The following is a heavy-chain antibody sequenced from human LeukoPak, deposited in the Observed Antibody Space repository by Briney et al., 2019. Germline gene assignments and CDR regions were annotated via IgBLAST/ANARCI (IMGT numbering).Heavy chain of an antibody. D-gene: IGHD4-17*01. V-gene: IGHV3-21*01. J-gene: IGHJ4*02. Sequence: PGGSLRLSCAASGFTFSIYNMNWVRQAPGKGLEWVSSISSSSSYIYYADSVKSRFTISRDNAKNSLYLQMNSLGAEDTAVYYCARLTTTVTTPFDYWGQGTLVTVSS. CDR1: GFTFSIYN. CDR3: ARLTTTVTTPFDY. CDR2: ISSSSSYI.